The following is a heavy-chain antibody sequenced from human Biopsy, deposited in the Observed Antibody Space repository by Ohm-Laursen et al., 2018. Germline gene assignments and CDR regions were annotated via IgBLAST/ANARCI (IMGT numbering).Heavy chain of an antibody. V-gene: IGHV1-46*01. CDR3: VLASFDY. CDR1: GYTFTTYY. CDR2: INPGGNST. J-gene: IGHJ4*02. Sequence: EPSVKVSCKASGYTFTTYYIHWVRQAPGQGLEWMGIINPGGNSTAYTQNFQSRVTMTWDTSTTTFYMELCSLRSEDTAVYYCVLASFDYWGQGTLVTVPS.